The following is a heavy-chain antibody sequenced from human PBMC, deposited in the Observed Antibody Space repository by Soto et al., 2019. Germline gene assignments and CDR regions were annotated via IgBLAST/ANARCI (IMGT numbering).Heavy chain of an antibody. Sequence: ALVTLSLDRGVGGGCFCGCYRNWIRQPPGKGLEWIGEINHSGSTNYNPSLKSRVTISVDTSKNQFSLKLSSVTAADTAVYYCARALYTRYCSGGSCPNWFDPWGQGTLVTVSS. CDR1: GGCFCGCY. V-gene: IGHV4-34*01. J-gene: IGHJ5*02. CDR2: INHSGST. D-gene: IGHD2-15*01. CDR3: ARALYTRYCSGGSCPNWFDP.